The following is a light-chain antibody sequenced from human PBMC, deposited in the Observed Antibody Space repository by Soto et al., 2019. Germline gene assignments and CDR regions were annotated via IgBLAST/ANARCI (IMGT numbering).Light chain of an antibody. CDR2: KAS. CDR1: QRISGW. J-gene: IGKJ2*01. V-gene: IGKV1-5*03. CDR3: QQYNSYSNT. Sequence: DIQMTQSPSTLSASVGDRVIITCRASQRISGWLAWYQQKPRKAPKLLIYKASTLQSGVPSRFSGSGSGTDFTLTITSLQSTDFATYYCQQYNSYSNTFGQGTKVDIK.